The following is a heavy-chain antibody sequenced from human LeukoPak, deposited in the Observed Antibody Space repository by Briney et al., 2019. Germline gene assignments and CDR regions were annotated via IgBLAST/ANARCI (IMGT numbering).Heavy chain of an antibody. CDR1: GGSISSYY. Sequence: SETLSLTCTVSGGSISSYYWSWIRQPPGKGLEWIGYIYSSGSTNYNPSLKSRLTISVDASKNQFSLKLTSVTAADTAVYYCVRAGGYGALDYWGQGTLVTVSS. D-gene: IGHD5-12*01. CDR2: IYSSGST. CDR3: VRAGGYGALDY. V-gene: IGHV4-59*01. J-gene: IGHJ4*02.